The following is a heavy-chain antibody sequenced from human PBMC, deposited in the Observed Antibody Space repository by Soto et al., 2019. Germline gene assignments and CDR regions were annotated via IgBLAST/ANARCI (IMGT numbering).Heavy chain of an antibody. Sequence: PSETLSLTCAVYGGSFSGYYWSWIRQPPGKGLEWIGEINHSGSTNYNPSLKSRVTISVDTSKNQFSLKLSSVTAADTAVYYCARGPRFGGLRLGELSFSPPNWGQGTLVTVSS. CDR2: INHSGST. CDR1: GGSFSGYY. J-gene: IGHJ4*02. CDR3: ARGPRFGGLRLGELSFSPPN. D-gene: IGHD3-16*02. V-gene: IGHV4-34*01.